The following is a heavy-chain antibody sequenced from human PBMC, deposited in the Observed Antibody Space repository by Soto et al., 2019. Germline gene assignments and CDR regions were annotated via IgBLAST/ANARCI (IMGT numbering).Heavy chain of an antibody. CDR1: GFTFSSYA. Sequence: QVQLVESGGGVVQPGRSLRLSCAASGFTFSSYAMHWVRQAPGKGLEWVAVISYDGSNKYYADSVKGRFTISRDNSETLYLQMNSLRAEDTAVYYCVRDTSPYSSGWHNRHSDYWGQGTLVTVSS. CDR3: VRDTSPYSSGWHNRHSDY. D-gene: IGHD6-19*01. V-gene: IGHV3-30-3*01. J-gene: IGHJ4*02. CDR2: ISYDGSNK.